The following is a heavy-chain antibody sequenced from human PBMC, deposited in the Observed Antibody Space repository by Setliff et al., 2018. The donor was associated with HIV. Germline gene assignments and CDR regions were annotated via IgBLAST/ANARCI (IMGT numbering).Heavy chain of an antibody. CDR3: ARGLWFGELFAFDC. CDR2: ISSSGSTI. V-gene: IGHV3-11*04. Sequence: PGGSLRLSCAASGFTFSDYYMTWIRQAPGKGLEWVSYISSSGSTIYYAGSVKGRFTISRDNAKNSLYLQMNSLRAEDTAVYYCARGLWFGELFAFDCWGQGTLVTVSS. J-gene: IGHJ4*02. D-gene: IGHD3-10*01. CDR1: GFTFSDYY.